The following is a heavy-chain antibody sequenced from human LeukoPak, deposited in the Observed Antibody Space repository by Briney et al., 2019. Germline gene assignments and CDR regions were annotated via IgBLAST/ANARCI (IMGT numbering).Heavy chain of an antibody. V-gene: IGHV3-53*01. CDR2: IYSGGST. CDR3: ARGSGGHGGGPAFDY. D-gene: IGHD2-15*01. J-gene: IGHJ4*02. Sequence: PGGSLRLSCAASGFTVSTNYMSWVRQATGKGLEWVSVIYSGGSTYYADSVKGRFTISRDNSKNTLYLQMNSLRAEDTAVYYCARGSGGHGGGPAFDYWGQGTLVTVSS. CDR1: GFTVSTNY.